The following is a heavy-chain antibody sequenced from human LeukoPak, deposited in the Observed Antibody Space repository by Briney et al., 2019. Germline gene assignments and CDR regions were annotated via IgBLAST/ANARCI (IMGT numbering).Heavy chain of an antibody. CDR3: AREVVGYSGYDYFDY. Sequence: SETLSLTCTVSGGSISSYYWSWIRQPPGKGLEWIGYIYYSGSTNYNPSLKSRATISVDTSKNQFSLKLSSVTAADTAVYYCAREVVGYSGYDYFDYWGQGTLVTVSS. CDR2: IYYSGST. CDR1: GGSISSYY. V-gene: IGHV4-59*01. J-gene: IGHJ4*02. D-gene: IGHD5-12*01.